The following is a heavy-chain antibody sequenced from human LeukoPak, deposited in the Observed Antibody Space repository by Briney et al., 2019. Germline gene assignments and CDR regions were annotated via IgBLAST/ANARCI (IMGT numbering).Heavy chain of an antibody. Sequence: GGSLRLSCAASGFTVSSNYMSWVRRAPGKGLEWVSVIYSGGSTYYADSVKGRFTISRDNSKNTLYLQMNSLRAEDTAVYYCARDRVIEGSSSSDYWGQGTLVTVSS. CDR3: ARDRVIEGSSSSDY. V-gene: IGHV3-53*01. CDR2: IYSGGST. J-gene: IGHJ4*02. D-gene: IGHD6-6*01. CDR1: GFTVSSNY.